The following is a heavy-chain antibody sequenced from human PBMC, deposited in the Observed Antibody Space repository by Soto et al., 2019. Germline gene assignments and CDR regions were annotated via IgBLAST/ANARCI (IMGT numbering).Heavy chain of an antibody. CDR3: ARGRGDCSSTSCSKYFDY. D-gene: IGHD2-2*01. CDR2: IWYDGSNK. V-gene: IGHV3-33*08. J-gene: IGHJ4*02. Sequence: PGGSLRLSCAASGFTFSSYGMHWVRQAPGKGLEWVAVIWYDGSNKYYADSVKGRFTISRDNSKNTLYLQMNSLRAEDTAVYYCARGRGDCSSTSCSKYFDYWGQGTLVTVSS. CDR1: GFTFSSYG.